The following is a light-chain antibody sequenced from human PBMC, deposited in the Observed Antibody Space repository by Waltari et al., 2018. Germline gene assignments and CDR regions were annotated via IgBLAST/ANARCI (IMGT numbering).Light chain of an antibody. V-gene: IGLV2-11*01. CDR2: DVS. CDR1: SNDIGGSVY. Sequence: QSALTQPRSVSASPGQSVPISCTGTSNDIGGSVYVSWYQQYPGRAPRLLIFDVSQRPSGVPDRFSGSKSGTKASLTISGLQSDDEADYYCFAYAGTYTYLFGTGTRVTVL. CDR3: FAYAGTYTYL. J-gene: IGLJ1*01.